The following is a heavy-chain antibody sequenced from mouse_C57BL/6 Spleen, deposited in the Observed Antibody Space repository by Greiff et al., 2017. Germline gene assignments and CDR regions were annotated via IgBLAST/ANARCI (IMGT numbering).Heavy chain of an antibody. CDR2: IYPGDGDT. CDR3: ARYYYGSSYRYWYFDV. V-gene: IGHV1-82*01. J-gene: IGHJ1*03. Sequence: QVQLQQSGPELVKPGASVKISCKASGYAFSSSWMNWVKQRPGTGLEWIGRIYPGDGDTNYNGKFKGKATLTADKSSSTAYMQLSSLTSEDSAVYFCARYYYGSSYRYWYFDVWGTGTTVTVSS. D-gene: IGHD1-1*01. CDR1: GYAFSSSW.